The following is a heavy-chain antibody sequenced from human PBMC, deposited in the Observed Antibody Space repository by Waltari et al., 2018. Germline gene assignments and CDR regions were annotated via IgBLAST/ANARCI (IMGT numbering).Heavy chain of an antibody. CDR3: ARGRLGITMVRGVMEDYYYGMDV. D-gene: IGHD3-10*01. CDR1: GGSISSGSYY. V-gene: IGHV4-61*02. CDR2: IYTSGST. J-gene: IGHJ6*02. Sequence: QVQLQESGPGLVKPSQTLSLTCTVSGGSISSGSYYWSWIRQPAGKGLEWIGRIYTSGSTNYNPPRKSRVTISVDTSKNQVSLKLSSVTAADTAVYYCARGRLGITMVRGVMEDYYYGMDVWGQGTTVTVSS.